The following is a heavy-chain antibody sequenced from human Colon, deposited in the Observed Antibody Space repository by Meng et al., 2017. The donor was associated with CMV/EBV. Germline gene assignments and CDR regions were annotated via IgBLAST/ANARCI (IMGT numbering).Heavy chain of an antibody. J-gene: IGHJ4*02. CDR1: GGSISSSSYY. D-gene: IGHD3-10*01. CDR2: VYYSGST. CDR3: ARQGPIYYGSGGQIDY. V-gene: IGHV4-39*07. Sequence: SETLSLTCTVSGGSISSSSYYWGWIRQPPGKGLEWIGSVYYSGSTYYNPFLKSRVTISVDTSKNQFSLKLSSVTAADSAVYYCARQGPIYYGSGGQIDYWGQGTLVTVSS.